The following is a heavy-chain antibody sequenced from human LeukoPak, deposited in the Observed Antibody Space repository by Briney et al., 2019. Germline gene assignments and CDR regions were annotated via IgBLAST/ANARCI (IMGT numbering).Heavy chain of an antibody. J-gene: IGHJ4*02. Sequence: GGSLRLSCAASGFTFSSYGMHWVRQAPGKGLEWVAVISYDGSNKYYADSVKGRFTISRDNSKNTLYLQMNSLRAEDTAVYYCAKDPGGGSLDYWGQGTLVTVSS. CDR3: AKDPGGGSLDY. CDR2: ISYDGSNK. CDR1: GFTFSSYG. D-gene: IGHD2-15*01. V-gene: IGHV3-30*18.